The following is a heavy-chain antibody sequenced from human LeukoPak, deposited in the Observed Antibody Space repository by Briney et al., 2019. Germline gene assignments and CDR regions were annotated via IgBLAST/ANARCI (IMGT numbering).Heavy chain of an antibody. CDR3: AKDSHPLSSSSWFFES. CDR1: GFIFKNYV. J-gene: IGHJ4*02. V-gene: IGHV3-23*01. Sequence: GGSLRLSCAGSGFIFKNYVMTWVRQAPGKGLDWVSSLSATGDITYYADSVKGRFTVSRDNSNGTVFLQMNSLRAEDTAVYYCAKDSHPLSSSSWFFESWGQGTLVTVSS. D-gene: IGHD6-13*01. CDR2: LSATGDIT.